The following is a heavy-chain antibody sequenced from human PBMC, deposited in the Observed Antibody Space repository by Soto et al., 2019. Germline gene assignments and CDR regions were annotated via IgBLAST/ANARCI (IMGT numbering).Heavy chain of an antibody. Sequence: SETLSLTCAISGDSVSSNSAAWNWIRQSPSRGLEWLGRTYYRSKWYNDYAVSMKSRITINPDTSKNQFSLQLNSVTPEDTAVYYWARLESSAYYQAFDIWGQGKMVTVS. V-gene: IGHV6-1*01. J-gene: IGHJ3*02. CDR1: GDSVSSNSAA. CDR3: ARLESSAYYQAFDI. CDR2: TYYRSKWYN. D-gene: IGHD3-22*01.